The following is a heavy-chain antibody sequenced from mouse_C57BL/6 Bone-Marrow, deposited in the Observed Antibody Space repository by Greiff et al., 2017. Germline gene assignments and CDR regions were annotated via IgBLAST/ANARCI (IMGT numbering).Heavy chain of an antibody. CDR3: ARFWLLRDY. CDR2: IHPNSGST. Sequence: QVQLQQPGAELVKPGASVKLSCKASGYTFTSYWMHWVKQRPGQGLEWIGMIHPNSGSTNYNEKFKSKATLTVDKSTITAYMQLSSLSSDDAAVYYCARFWLLRDYGGQGTTLTVAS. J-gene: IGHJ2*01. V-gene: IGHV1-64*01. CDR1: GYTFTSYW. D-gene: IGHD2-3*01.